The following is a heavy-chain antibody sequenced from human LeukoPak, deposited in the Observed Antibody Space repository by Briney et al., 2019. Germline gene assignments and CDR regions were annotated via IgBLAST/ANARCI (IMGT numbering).Heavy chain of an antibody. CDR2: ISYDGSNK. V-gene: IGHV3-30-3*01. D-gene: IGHD6-25*01. J-gene: IGHJ3*02. CDR1: GFTFSSYA. Sequence: RGSLRLSCAASGFTFSSYAMHWVRQAPGKGLEWVAVISYDGSNKYYADSVKGRFTISRDNSKNTLYLQMNSLRAEDTAVYYCARDQRHAFDIWGQGTMVTVSS. CDR3: ARDQRHAFDI.